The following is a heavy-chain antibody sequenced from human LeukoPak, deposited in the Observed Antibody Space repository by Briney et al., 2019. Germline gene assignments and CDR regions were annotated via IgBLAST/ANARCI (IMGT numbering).Heavy chain of an antibody. V-gene: IGHV3-7*01. J-gene: IGHJ5*02. D-gene: IGHD3-3*01. Sequence: GGSLRLSCAASGFTFTTYWMGWVRQAPGKGLEWVANIKQDGSEQYYVDSVKGRFTISRDNAKNSLSLQMNSLRAEDTAVYYCARVEESASFDPWGQGTLVTVSS. CDR1: GFTFTTYW. CDR2: IKQDGSEQ. CDR3: ARVEESASFDP.